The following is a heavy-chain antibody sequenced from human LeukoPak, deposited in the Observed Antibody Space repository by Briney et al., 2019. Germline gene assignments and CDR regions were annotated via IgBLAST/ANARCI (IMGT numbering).Heavy chain of an antibody. CDR3: AKRGAEVGATVAPGDY. CDR1: GFTFDDYG. Sequence: PGGSLRLSCAASGFTFDDYGMSWVRQAPGKGLEWVSGINWNGVSTGYVDSVKGRFTISRDTSKNALYLQMNSLRAEDTAIYYCAKRGAEVGATVAPGDYWGQGTLVTVSS. D-gene: IGHD1-26*01. J-gene: IGHJ4*02. CDR2: INWNGVST. V-gene: IGHV3-20*04.